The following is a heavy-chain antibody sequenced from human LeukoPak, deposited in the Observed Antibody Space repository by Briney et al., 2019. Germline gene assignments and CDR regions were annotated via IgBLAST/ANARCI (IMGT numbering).Heavy chain of an antibody. CDR2: IYTTGST. V-gene: IGHV4-61*02. J-gene: IGHJ6*03. CDR1: GDSISSGLYY. CDR3: ARLAGYYYMDV. Sequence: SQTLSLTCTVSGDSISSGLYYWSWVRQPAGKGLEWIGRIYTTGSTNYNPSLKSRVTISVDTSKNQFSLKVRSVTAADTAVYYCARLAGYYYMDVWGTGTTVTISS.